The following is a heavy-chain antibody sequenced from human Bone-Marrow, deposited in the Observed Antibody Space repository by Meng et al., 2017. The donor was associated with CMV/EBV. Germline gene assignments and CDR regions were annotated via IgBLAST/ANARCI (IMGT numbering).Heavy chain of an antibody. Sequence: GGSLRLSCAASGFTFDAYTMHWVRQAPGKGLEWVSLISWDGGRTYYADSVKGRFTNPRDNSKNSLYLQMNSQRTEDTALYYGARDFLWLADWGQGTMVTVSS. CDR2: ISWDGGRT. CDR1: GFTFDAYT. J-gene: IGHJ4*02. V-gene: IGHV3-43*01. CDR3: ARDFLWLAD. D-gene: IGHD6-19*01.